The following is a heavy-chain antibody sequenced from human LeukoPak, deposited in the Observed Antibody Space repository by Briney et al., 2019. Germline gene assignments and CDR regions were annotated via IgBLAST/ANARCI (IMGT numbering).Heavy chain of an antibody. V-gene: IGHV3-48*03. CDR2: ISSSGSTI. Sequence: QPGGSLGLSCAASGFTFSTYEMNWVRQAPGKGLEWVSYISSSGSTIYYADSVKGRFTISRDNAKNSLYLQMNSPRAEDTAVYYCARGRGGISVAATSAFDIWGQGTMVTVSS. D-gene: IGHD6-19*01. CDR3: ARGRGGISVAATSAFDI. CDR1: GFTFSTYE. J-gene: IGHJ3*02.